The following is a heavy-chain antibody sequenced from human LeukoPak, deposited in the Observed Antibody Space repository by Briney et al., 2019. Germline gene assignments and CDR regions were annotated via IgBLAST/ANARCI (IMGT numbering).Heavy chain of an antibody. J-gene: IGHJ4*02. CDR2: ISYDGSNK. Sequence: GGSLRLSCAASGFTFSSYGIHWVRQAPVKGLEWVALISYDGSNKYYADSVKGRFTISRDNSKNTLYLQMNSLRAEDTAVYYCANENYYGSGSYPDYWGQGTLVTVSS. V-gene: IGHV3-30*18. D-gene: IGHD3-10*01. CDR1: GFTFSSYG. CDR3: ANENYYGSGSYPDY.